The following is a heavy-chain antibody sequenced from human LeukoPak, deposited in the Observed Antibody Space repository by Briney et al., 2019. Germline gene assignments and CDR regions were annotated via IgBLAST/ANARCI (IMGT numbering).Heavy chain of an antibody. CDR3: ARAGGYYYDSSGEKGANAFDI. CDR1: GYTFTGYY. D-gene: IGHD3-22*01. V-gene: IGHV1-2*02. J-gene: IGHJ3*02. Sequence: ASVKVSCKASGYTFTGYYMRWVRQAPGQGLEWMGWINPNSGGTNYAQKFQGRVTMTRDTSISTAYMELSRLRSDDTAVYYCARAGGYYYDSSGEKGANAFDIWGQGTMVTVSS. CDR2: INPNSGGT.